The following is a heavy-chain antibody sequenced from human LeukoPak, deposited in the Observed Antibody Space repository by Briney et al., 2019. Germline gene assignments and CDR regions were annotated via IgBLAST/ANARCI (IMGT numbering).Heavy chain of an antibody. Sequence: SSEPLSLTCTVSGGSISCGSYYWSWIRQPAGKGLEWIWRIYTSGSTNYTPSLQSRVTISVDTSTNQFSLRLCSVTAAGTAVYCCARGNPYGSGSYYIVLCPDAFDIWGQGTIVTVSS. CDR2: IYTSGST. V-gene: IGHV4-61*02. CDR3: ARGNPYGSGSYYIVLCPDAFDI. D-gene: IGHD3-10*01. CDR1: GGSISCGSYY. J-gene: IGHJ3*02.